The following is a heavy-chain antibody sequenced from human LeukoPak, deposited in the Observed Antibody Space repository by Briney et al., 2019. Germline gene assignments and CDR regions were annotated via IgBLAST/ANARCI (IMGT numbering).Heavy chain of an antibody. D-gene: IGHD6-13*01. V-gene: IGHV4-39*01. Sequence: PSETLSLTCSLSGGSIISSSYYWAWIRQPPGMGLEWIGSIYYSGITYYNTSLKSRATVSVDTSKNQFFLHLISVTAADTAVYYCAIRNGHSWDVGNWFDPWGQGTLVTVSS. CDR1: GGSIISSSYY. CDR3: AIRNGHSWDVGNWFDP. CDR2: IYYSGIT. J-gene: IGHJ5*02.